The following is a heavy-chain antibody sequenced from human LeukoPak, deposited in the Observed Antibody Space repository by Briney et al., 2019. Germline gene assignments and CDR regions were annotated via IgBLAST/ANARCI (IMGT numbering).Heavy chain of an antibody. J-gene: IGHJ4*02. CDR3: ARAPEVGQGGY. Sequence: GGSLRLSCAASGFTFSSYAMSWVRQAPGKGLEWVSAISGSGGSTYYADSVKGRFTISRDNSKNTLYLQMNSLRAEDTAVYYCARAPEVGQGGYWGQGTLVTVSS. CDR2: ISGSGGST. V-gene: IGHV3-23*01. CDR1: GFTFSSYA. D-gene: IGHD1-14*01.